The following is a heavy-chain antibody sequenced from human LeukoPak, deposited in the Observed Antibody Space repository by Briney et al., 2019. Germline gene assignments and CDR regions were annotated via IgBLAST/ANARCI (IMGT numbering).Heavy chain of an antibody. CDR2: IYSGGST. CDR1: GFTVSSNY. Sequence: GGSLRLSCAASGFTVSSNYMSWVRQAPGKGLEWVSVIYSGGSTYYADSVKGRFTISRDNSQSILYLEMNSLTIEDTGVYYCARDPVDRPPDYFDYWGQGTLVTVSS. D-gene: IGHD2-15*01. J-gene: IGHJ4*02. V-gene: IGHV3-53*05. CDR3: ARDPVDRPPDYFDY.